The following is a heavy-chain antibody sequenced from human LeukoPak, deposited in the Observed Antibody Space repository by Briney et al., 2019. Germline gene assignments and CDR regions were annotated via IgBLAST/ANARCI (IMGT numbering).Heavy chain of an antibody. CDR2: ISGSGGST. Sequence: GGSLRLSCAAAGFTFSSYAMSWVRQAPGKGLEWVSAISGSGGSTYYADSVKCRFTISRDNYKNSLYLQLNSVRGEDTAVYYCAKGPRQDITVAHTVENWGQGTLVIVSS. D-gene: IGHD1-14*01. V-gene: IGHV3-23*01. CDR1: GFTFSSYA. J-gene: IGHJ4*02. CDR3: AKGPRQDITVAHTVEN.